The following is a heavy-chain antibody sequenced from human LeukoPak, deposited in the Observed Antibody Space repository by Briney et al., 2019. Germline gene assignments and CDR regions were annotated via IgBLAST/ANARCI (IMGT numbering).Heavy chain of an antibody. J-gene: IGHJ4*02. CDR3: ASGNYYFDY. Sequence: PGGSLRLSCAASGFXFSSYWITWVRQAPGKGLEWVAGIEQDGSEKNYVDSVKGRFTISRDNAKNSLYLQMNSLRAEDTAVYYCASGNYYFDYWGQGTLVTVSS. V-gene: IGHV3-7*05. D-gene: IGHD1-1*01. CDR2: IEQDGSEK. CDR1: GFXFSSYW.